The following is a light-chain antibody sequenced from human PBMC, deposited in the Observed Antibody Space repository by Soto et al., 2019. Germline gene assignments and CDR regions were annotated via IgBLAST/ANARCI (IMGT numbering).Light chain of an antibody. Sequence: EVVMTQSPATLSVSPGERATLSCRASQSVNSNLAWYQQKPGQTPRLLIYGASTRATGIPAGFSGSGSGTEFTLTISSLQSEDFAVYYCQQYNRWGTFGQGTKVEIK. J-gene: IGKJ1*01. CDR3: QQYNRWGT. CDR1: QSVNSN. CDR2: GAS. V-gene: IGKV3-15*01.